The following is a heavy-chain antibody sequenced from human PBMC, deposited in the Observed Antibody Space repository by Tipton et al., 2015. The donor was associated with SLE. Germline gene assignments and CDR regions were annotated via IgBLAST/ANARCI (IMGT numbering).Heavy chain of an antibody. J-gene: IGHJ4*02. CDR2: ISSSGTTI. CDR3: AKARYSSGWLVDY. Sequence: SLRLSCAASRFTFSSYEMNWVRQAPGKGLEWVSYISSSGTTIYYADSVKGRFTISRDNSKNTLYLQMNSLRAEDTAVYYCAKARYSSGWLVDYWGQGTLVTVSS. D-gene: IGHD6-19*01. V-gene: IGHV3-48*03. CDR1: RFTFSSYE.